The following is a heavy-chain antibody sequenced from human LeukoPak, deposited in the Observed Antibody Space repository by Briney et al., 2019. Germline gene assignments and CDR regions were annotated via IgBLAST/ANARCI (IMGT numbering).Heavy chain of an antibody. J-gene: IGHJ5*02. CDR2: IYPGDSDT. CDR1: GYSFTNYW. V-gene: IGHV5-51*01. Sequence: GESLKISCKGSGYSFTNYWIGWVRQMPGKGLEWMGIIYPGDSDTRYSPSFQGQVTISADKSISTAYLQWSSLKASDTAMYYCARTAAARVNWFDPWGQGTLVTVSS. CDR3: ARTAAARVNWFDP. D-gene: IGHD6-13*01.